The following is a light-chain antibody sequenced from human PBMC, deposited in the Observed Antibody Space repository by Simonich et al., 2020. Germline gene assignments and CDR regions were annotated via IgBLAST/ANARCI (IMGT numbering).Light chain of an antibody. CDR1: QSLLHSDGKTY. V-gene: IGKV2D-29*02. CDR3: MQSIQLGWT. J-gene: IGKJ1*01. Sequence: DIVMTQTPLSLSVTPGQPASISCKSSQSLLHSDGKTYLYGYLQKPGQSPQLLSYEGSNRFSGVPDRFSGSGSGTDFTLKISRVEAEDVGVYYCMQSIQLGWTFGQGTKVEIK. CDR2: EGS.